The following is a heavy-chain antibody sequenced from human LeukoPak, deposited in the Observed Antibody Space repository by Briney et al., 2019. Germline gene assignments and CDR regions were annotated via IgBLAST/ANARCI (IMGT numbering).Heavy chain of an antibody. Sequence: PSETLSLTCAVYGGSFSGYYWSWIRQPPGKGLEWFGEINHSGSTYYNPSLESRVTISVDTSKNQFSLELSSVTAADTAVYYCARPTESNGGAWYFDLWGRGTLVTVSS. CDR1: GGSFSGYY. CDR2: INHSGST. J-gene: IGHJ2*01. D-gene: IGHD7-27*01. CDR3: ARPTESNGGAWYFDL. V-gene: IGHV4-34*01.